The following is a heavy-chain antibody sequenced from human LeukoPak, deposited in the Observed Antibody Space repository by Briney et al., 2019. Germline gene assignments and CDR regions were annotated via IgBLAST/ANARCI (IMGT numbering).Heavy chain of an antibody. D-gene: IGHD1-26*01. Sequence: PSETLSLTCTVSGGSISSYYWSWIRQPPGKGLEWIGYIYYSGSTNYNPSLKSRVTISVDTSKNQFSLKLSSVTAADTAVYYCAREAGIVGANFDYWGQGTLVTVSS. CDR1: GGSISSYY. V-gene: IGHV4-59*12. J-gene: IGHJ4*02. CDR3: AREAGIVGANFDY. CDR2: IYYSGST.